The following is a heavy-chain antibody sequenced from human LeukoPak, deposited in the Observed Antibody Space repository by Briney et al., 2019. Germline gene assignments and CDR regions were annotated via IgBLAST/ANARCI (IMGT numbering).Heavy chain of an antibody. V-gene: IGHV5-51*01. D-gene: IGHD1-7*01. CDR3: ARLDTKNYQF. Sequence: GDSLKISCKVSGYHFITYWIAWVRQKPGKGLEWMGMVFPGDSKTNYSPAFLGQVTMSVDKSIGAAYLQWRSLKASDTAMYYCARLDTKNYQFWGQGTLVSVSS. CDR2: VFPGDSKT. J-gene: IGHJ4*02. CDR1: GYHFITYW.